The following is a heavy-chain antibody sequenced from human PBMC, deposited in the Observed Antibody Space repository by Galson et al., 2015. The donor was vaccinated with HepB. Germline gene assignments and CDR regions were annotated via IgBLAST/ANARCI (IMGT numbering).Heavy chain of an antibody. J-gene: IGHJ4*02. V-gene: IGHV3-23*01. Sequence: SLRLSCAASGFIFSDYAMGWVRQAPGRGLKWVSTISGSGDTTYYADSVKGRFTISRDNSKNTMYLQMSSLRADDSAVFYCAARRGAGDLFCYDFWGQGTLVTVSS. D-gene: IGHD3-9*01. CDR1: GFIFSDYA. CDR2: ISGSGDTT. CDR3: AARRGAGDLFCYDF.